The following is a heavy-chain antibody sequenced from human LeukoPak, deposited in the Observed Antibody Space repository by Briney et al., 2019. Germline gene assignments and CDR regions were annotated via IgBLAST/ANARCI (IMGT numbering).Heavy chain of an antibody. D-gene: IGHD3-10*01. Sequence: SETLSLTCAVYGGSFSGYYWSWIRQPPGKGLEWIGEINHSGSTNYNPSLKSRVTISVDTSKNQFSLKLSSVTAADTAVYYCARARDYYGSGTYYYYYMDAWGNGTTVTVS. J-gene: IGHJ6*03. CDR1: GGSFSGYY. V-gene: IGHV4-34*01. CDR3: ARARDYYGSGTYYYYYMDA. CDR2: INHSGST.